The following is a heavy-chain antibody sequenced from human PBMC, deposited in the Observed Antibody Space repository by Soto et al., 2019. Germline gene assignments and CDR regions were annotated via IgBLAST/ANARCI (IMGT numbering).Heavy chain of an antibody. Sequence: LSLTCTVSGGSISSGGYYWSWIRQHPGKGLEWIGYIYYSGSTYYNPSLKSRVTISVDTSKNQFSLKLSSVSAADSAAYYCASGQASYDSSGHGAFDIWGQGTIVNVSS. J-gene: IGHJ3*02. D-gene: IGHD3-22*01. CDR1: GGSISSGGYY. CDR3: ASGQASYDSSGHGAFDI. V-gene: IGHV4-31*03. CDR2: IYYSGST.